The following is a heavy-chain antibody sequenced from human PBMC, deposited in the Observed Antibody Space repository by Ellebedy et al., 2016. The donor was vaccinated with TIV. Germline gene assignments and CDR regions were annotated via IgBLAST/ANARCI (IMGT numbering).Heavy chain of an antibody. D-gene: IGHD1-26*01. CDR2: IYYSGST. CDR3: ARSLGRFDAFDI. CDR1: GGSISSSSYY. V-gene: IGHV4-61*05. J-gene: IGHJ3*02. Sequence: SETLSLTXTVSGGSISSSSYYWGWIRQPPGKGLEWIGYIYYSGSTNYNPSLKSRVTISVDTSKNQFSLKLSSVTAADTAVYYCARSLGRFDAFDIWGQGTMVTVSS.